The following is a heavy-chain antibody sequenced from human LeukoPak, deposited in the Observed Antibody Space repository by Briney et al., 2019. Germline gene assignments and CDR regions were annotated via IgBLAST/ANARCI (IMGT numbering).Heavy chain of an antibody. D-gene: IGHD2-15*01. CDR2: IIPIFGTA. V-gene: IGHV1-69*05. CDR3: AICSGGSCFPFDY. Sequence: SVKVSCKASGGTFSSYAISWVRQAPGQGLEWMGRIIPIFGTANYAQKFQGRVTITTDESTSTAYMELSSLRSEDTAVYYCAICSGGSCFPFDYWSQGTLVTVSS. CDR1: GGTFSSYA. J-gene: IGHJ4*02.